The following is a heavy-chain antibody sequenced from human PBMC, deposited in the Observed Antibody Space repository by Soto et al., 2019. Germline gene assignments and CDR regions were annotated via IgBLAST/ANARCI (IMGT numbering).Heavy chain of an antibody. CDR3: ANVVVPAAMGYYYMDV. Sequence: PSETLSLTCAVYGGSFSGYYWSWIRQPPGKGLEWIGEINHSGSTNYNPSLKSRVTISVDTSKNQFSLKLSSVTAADTAVYYCANVVVPAAMGYYYMDVWGKGTTVTVSS. D-gene: IGHD2-2*01. CDR2: INHSGST. CDR1: GGSFSGYY. J-gene: IGHJ6*03. V-gene: IGHV4-34*01.